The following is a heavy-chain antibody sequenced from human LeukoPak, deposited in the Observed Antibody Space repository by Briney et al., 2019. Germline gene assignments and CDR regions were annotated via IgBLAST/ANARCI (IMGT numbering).Heavy chain of an antibody. CDR1: GYTFTSYG. V-gene: IGHV1-18*01. Sequence: ASVKVSCKASGYTFTSYGISWVRQAPGQGLEWMGWISAYSGDTNYAQKFQGRATMTTDTSTSTAYMELRSLRSDDTAVYYCAREEKPGPGIAVAGTNYWGQGALVTVSS. CDR3: AREEKPGPGIAVAGTNY. D-gene: IGHD6-19*01. J-gene: IGHJ4*02. CDR2: ISAYSGDT.